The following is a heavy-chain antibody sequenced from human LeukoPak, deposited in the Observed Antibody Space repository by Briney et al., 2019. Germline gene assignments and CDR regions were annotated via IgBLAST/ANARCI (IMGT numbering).Heavy chain of an antibody. V-gene: IGHV1-58*02. CDR2: IVVGSGNT. CDR3: AADGNRDGYPGY. D-gene: IGHD5-24*01. J-gene: IGHJ4*02. Sequence: GTSVKVSCKASGSPFSISAMQWVRQARGQRLEWIGWIVVGSGNTNYAQEFHERVTITRDMTTTTTYMELSNLRSEDTAFYYCAADGNRDGYPGYWGQGTLVTVSS. CDR1: GSPFSISA.